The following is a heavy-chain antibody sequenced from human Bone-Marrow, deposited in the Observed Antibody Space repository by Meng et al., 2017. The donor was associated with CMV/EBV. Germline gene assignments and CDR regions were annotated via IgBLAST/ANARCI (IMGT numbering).Heavy chain of an antibody. CDR2: IGTAGDT. D-gene: IGHD3-22*01. J-gene: IGHJ5*02. V-gene: IGHV3-13*01. CDR1: GFTFSSYD. Sequence: GESLKISCAASGFTFSSYDMHWVRQATGKGLEWVSAIGTAGDTYYADSVKGRFTISRDNSKNTLYLQMNSLRAEDTAVYYCARGVTMTIGFDPWGQGTLVTVSS. CDR3: ARGVTMTIGFDP.